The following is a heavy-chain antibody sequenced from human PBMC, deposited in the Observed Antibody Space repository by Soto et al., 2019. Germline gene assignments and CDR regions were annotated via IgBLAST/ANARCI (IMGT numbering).Heavy chain of an antibody. CDR3: TRGYGDYVRDY. CDR1: GFTFSGSA. Sequence: EVQLVESGGGLVQPGESLKLSCAVSGFTFSGSAMHWVRQASGKGLEWVGRIRSKANNYATAYAASVKGRFTISREDSKNTAYLQMNSLKREDTAVYYCTRGYGDYVRDYWGQGTLVTVSS. D-gene: IGHD4-17*01. V-gene: IGHV3-73*01. CDR2: IRSKANNYAT. J-gene: IGHJ4*02.